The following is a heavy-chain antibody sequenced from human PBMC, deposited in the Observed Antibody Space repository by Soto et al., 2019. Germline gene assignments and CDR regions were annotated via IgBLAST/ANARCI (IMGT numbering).Heavy chain of an antibody. CDR1: GFTFSSYW. Sequence: EVQLVESGGGLVQPGGSLRLSCAASGFTFSSYWMSWVRQAPGKGLEWVANIKQDGSEKYYVDSVKGRFTISRDNAKNSLYLQMNSLRAEDTAVYYCARSMTYYDILTGLENAFDIWGQGTMVTVSS. D-gene: IGHD3-9*01. CDR2: IKQDGSEK. J-gene: IGHJ3*02. CDR3: ARSMTYYDILTGLENAFDI. V-gene: IGHV3-7*01.